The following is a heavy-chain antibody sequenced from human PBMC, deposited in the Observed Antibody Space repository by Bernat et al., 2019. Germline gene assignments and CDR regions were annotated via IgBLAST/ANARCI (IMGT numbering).Heavy chain of an antibody. V-gene: IGHV3-7*03. CDR3: ARGGVNGGIGTGRDRGGGH. J-gene: IGHJ4*02. Sequence: VQLVESGGGVVQPGRSLRLSCAASGFTFSSYGMHWVRQAPGKGLEWVANINRDGSGTYYVDSVKGRFTISRDNAKNSLYLQMNSLKTEETAVYYCARGGVNGGIGTGRDRGGGHWGQGTLVTVSS. CDR1: GFTFSSYG. CDR2: INRDGSGT. D-gene: IGHD4-23*01.